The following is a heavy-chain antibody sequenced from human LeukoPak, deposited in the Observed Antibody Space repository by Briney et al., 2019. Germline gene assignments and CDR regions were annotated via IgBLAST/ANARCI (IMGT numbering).Heavy chain of an antibody. J-gene: IGHJ6*03. D-gene: IGHD3-3*01. CDR2: IKQDGSET. CDR1: GFIFSNYW. Sequence: AGGSLRLSCATSGFIFSNYWMSWVRQAPGKGLEWVANIKQDGSETYYVDSVKGRFTISRDDAKNSLYLQMNSLRAEDTAVYYCARTNYDFWSGYFYYYYYMDVWGKGTTVTVSS. V-gene: IGHV3-7*01. CDR3: ARTNYDFWSGYFYYYYYMDV.